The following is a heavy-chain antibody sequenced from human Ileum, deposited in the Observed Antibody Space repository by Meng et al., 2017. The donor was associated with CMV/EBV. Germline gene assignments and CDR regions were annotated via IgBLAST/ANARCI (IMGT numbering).Heavy chain of an antibody. Sequence: KVSCKASGYTFTSDDINWVQQATGQGLEWMGWMNPNSGNTGYAQKFQGRVTMTRNTSISTAYMELSSLIFEDTAVYYCARMGYSSTNWGQGTLVTVSS. D-gene: IGHD6-13*01. J-gene: IGHJ4*02. CDR1: GYTFTSDD. CDR2: MNPNSGNT. V-gene: IGHV1-8*01. CDR3: ARMGYSSTN.